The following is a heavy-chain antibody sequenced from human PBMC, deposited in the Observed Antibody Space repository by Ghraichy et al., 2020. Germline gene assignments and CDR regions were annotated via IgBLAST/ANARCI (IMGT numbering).Heavy chain of an antibody. D-gene: IGHD3-10*01. CDR3: AAELYNDGCCHLDY. V-gene: IGHV1-58*02. Sequence: SVKVSCKTSGFTFSTSAIQWVRQARGQRLEWVGWIGVGSGDIKYAENLQERVTITRDMSTSTVYMELRSLRSEDTAVYYCAAELYNDGCCHLDYWGQGTLVTVSS. CDR1: GFTFSTSA. J-gene: IGHJ4*02. CDR2: IGVGSGDI.